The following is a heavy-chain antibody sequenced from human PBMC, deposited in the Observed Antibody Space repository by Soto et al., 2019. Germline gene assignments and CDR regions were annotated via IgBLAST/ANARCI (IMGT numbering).Heavy chain of an antibody. Sequence: EVQLLESGGGLVQPGGSLRLSCAASGFTFSSYAMSWVRQAPGKGLEWVSAISGSGGSTYYADSVKGRFTISRDNSKNTLYLEMNSLRAEDTAVYYCAKHPRDFWSGYLFDYWGQGTLVTVSS. J-gene: IGHJ4*02. CDR2: ISGSGGST. D-gene: IGHD3-3*01. V-gene: IGHV3-23*01. CDR1: GFTFSSYA. CDR3: AKHPRDFWSGYLFDY.